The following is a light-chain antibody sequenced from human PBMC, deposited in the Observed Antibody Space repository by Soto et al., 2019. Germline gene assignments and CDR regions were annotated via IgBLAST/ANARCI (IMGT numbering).Light chain of an antibody. CDR1: QNVRSN. J-gene: IGKJ1*01. V-gene: IGKV3-15*01. CDR2: GAS. Sequence: EIVMTQSPATLSVSPGERATLSCRASQNVRSNLAWYQQKPGQAPRLLIYGASTRPTGIPARFSGRGSGTEFILTISSLQSEDFAVYYCQQYDDWPETFGQGTKVEIK. CDR3: QQYDDWPET.